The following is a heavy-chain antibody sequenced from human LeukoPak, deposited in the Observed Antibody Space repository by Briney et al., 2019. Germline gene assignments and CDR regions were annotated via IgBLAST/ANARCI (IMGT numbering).Heavy chain of an antibody. V-gene: IGHV3-7*01. CDR3: SRDTSMYYYDSSGQSDNFDY. Sequence: GGSLRLSCAASGFTFSSYWMNWVRQAPGKGLEWVANINQDGSAQNYVDSVKGRFTFSRDNAMNSLFLQMNSLRPEDTAVYYCSRDTSMYYYDSSGQSDNFDYWGQGTLVTVSS. J-gene: IGHJ4*02. D-gene: IGHD3-22*01. CDR1: GFTFSSYW. CDR2: INQDGSAQ.